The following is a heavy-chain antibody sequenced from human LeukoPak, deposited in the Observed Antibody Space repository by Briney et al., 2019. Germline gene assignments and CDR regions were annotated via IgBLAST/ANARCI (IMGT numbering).Heavy chain of an antibody. J-gene: IGHJ4*02. Sequence: GGSLRLSCAASGFTFSGFYMTWIRQAPGRGLEWISYISTTGSDISYADSVKGRFTISRDNVMSSLYLQMNSLTAEDTAVYYCAKTARTLDYWGQGTLVTVSS. CDR1: GFTFSGFY. V-gene: IGHV3-11*01. CDR3: AKTARTLDY. CDR2: ISTTGSDI. D-gene: IGHD1/OR15-1a*01.